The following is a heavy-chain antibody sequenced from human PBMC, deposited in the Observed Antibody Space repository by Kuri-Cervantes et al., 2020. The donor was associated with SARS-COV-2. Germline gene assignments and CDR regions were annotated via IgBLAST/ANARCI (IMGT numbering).Heavy chain of an antibody. J-gene: IGHJ3*02. V-gene: IGHV1-2*04. CDR1: GYTFSGYY. D-gene: IGHD3-3*01. CDR2: INPNSGGT. CDR3: ARSSPFRRRVVSSQGGAFEI. Sequence: ASVKVFCKASGYTFSGYYMHWVRQAPGQGLEWMVWINPNSGGTIDAPKFQGWVTMNREISISTVYMELSRLRSDDTAVYYCARSSPFRRRVVSSQGGAFEIWGQGTMVTVSS.